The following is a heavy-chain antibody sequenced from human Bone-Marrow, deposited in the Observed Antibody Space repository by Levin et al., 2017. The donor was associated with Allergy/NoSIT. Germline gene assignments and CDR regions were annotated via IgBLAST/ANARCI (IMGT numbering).Heavy chain of an antibody. Sequence: PGGSLRLSCAASGFTFSSSAMSWVRQAPGKGLEWVSSISAGDASTYYTDSVKGRLTVSSDNSKNTLYLQMNSLRAEDTALYYCAKVRRGLDAFDIWGQGTMVTVSS. J-gene: IGHJ3*02. V-gene: IGHV3-23*01. CDR3: AKVRRGLDAFDI. CDR1: GFTFSSSA. CDR2: ISAGDAST. D-gene: IGHD3/OR15-3a*01.